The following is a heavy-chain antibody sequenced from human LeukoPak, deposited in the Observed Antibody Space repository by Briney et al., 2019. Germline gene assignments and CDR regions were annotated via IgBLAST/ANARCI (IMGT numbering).Heavy chain of an antibody. CDR3: AKDDTLYRYGGYWISNSLRDY. D-gene: IGHD2-21*02. J-gene: IGHJ4*02. Sequence: GGSLTLSCAASGFTFSSYGMHWVRPAPGKGLEWVAVISYGGSNKYYEDYVKGRFTVSRDNSKNTLYLQMNSLRAEDTAVYYCAKDDTLYRYGGYWISNSLRDYWGQGTRVSVST. V-gene: IGHV3-30*18. CDR1: GFTFSSYG. CDR2: ISYGGSNK.